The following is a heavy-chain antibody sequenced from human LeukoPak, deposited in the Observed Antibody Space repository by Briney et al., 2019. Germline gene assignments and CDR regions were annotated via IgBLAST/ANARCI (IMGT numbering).Heavy chain of an antibody. CDR3: ARMTMGATYFDY. CDR2: IYYTGST. Sequence: SETLSLTCTVSGGSISSSYWSWIRQPPGKGLEWIGYIYYTGSTNHNPSLKSRVIISIDTSNNQFSLKLSSVTAADTAVYYCARMTMGATYFDYWGQGTLVTVSS. V-gene: IGHV4-59*01. J-gene: IGHJ4*02. D-gene: IGHD1-26*01. CDR1: GGSISSSY.